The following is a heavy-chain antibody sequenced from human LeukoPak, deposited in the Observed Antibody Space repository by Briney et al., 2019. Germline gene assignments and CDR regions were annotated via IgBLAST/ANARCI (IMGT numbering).Heavy chain of an antibody. D-gene: IGHD4-23*01. J-gene: IGHJ4*02. CDR3: ARDYGGNPWSDY. CDR1: GYTFTGYY. CDR2: INPNSGGT. V-gene: IGHV1-2*02. Sequence: ASVKVSCKASGYTFTGYYMHWVRQAPGQGLEWMGWINPNSGGTNYAQKLQGRVTMTTDTSTSTAYMELRSLRSDDTAVYYCARDYGGNPWSDYWGQGTLVTVSS.